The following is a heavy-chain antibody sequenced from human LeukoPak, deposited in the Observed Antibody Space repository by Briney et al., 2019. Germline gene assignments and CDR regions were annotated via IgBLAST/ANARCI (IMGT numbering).Heavy chain of an antibody. CDR2: IYSRGSS. D-gene: IGHD1-26*01. V-gene: IGHV4-61*02. CDR3: ARLPSVGTKRGAFDI. J-gene: IGHJ3*02. Sequence: SQTLSLTRTVSGGSISSGSYYWSWIRQPAGKGLEWIGRIYSRGSSNYNPSFKSRVTISVDKSKNQFSLKLSSVTAADTAVYYCARLPSVGTKRGAFDIWGQGTMVTVSS. CDR1: GGSISSGSYY.